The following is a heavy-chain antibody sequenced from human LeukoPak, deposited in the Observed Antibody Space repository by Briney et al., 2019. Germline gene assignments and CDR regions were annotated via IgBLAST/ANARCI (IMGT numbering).Heavy chain of an antibody. CDR1: GFTFSSSE. CDR2: ISSSGGTI. J-gene: IGHJ4*02. Sequence: GGSLRLSCAASGFTFSSSEMNWVRQAPGKGLEWGSYISSSGGTISYADSVKGRFTISRDNAKNSLYLQMNSLRAEDTAIYYCARSGQHLFDFWGQGTLVTVSS. CDR3: ARSGQHLFDF. V-gene: IGHV3-48*03. D-gene: IGHD6-13*01.